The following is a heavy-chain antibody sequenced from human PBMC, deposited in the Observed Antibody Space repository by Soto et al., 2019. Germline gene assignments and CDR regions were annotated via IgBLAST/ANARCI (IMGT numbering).Heavy chain of an antibody. J-gene: IGHJ4*02. CDR2: VYYNGNM. CDR3: ERRKGYDSTTYYFDY. CDR1: GGSISSSTHY. Sequence: PSETLSLTCTVSGGSISSSTHYWGWIRQPPGKGLEWIGSVYYNGNMYYNPSLKSRVTMSVDTSKNQFSLDLRSVTAADTAVYYCERRKGYDSTTYYFDYWGQGKLVTVSS. V-gene: IGHV4-39*01. D-gene: IGHD3-22*01.